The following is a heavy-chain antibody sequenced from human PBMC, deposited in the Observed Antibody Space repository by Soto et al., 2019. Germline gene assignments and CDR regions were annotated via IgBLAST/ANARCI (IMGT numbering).Heavy chain of an antibody. CDR2: SYYSGTT. Sequence: SETLSLTCTVSGASISVHSYYWTWIRQPPGKGLEWIGSSYYSGTTYFNPSLKSRATISVDTSKNQFSLRLTSVTAADTAIYYCTRRYNWNDNYFDSWGPGALVTGSS. CDR1: GASISVHSYY. CDR3: TRRYNWNDNYFDS. V-gene: IGHV4-39*01. D-gene: IGHD1-20*01. J-gene: IGHJ5*01.